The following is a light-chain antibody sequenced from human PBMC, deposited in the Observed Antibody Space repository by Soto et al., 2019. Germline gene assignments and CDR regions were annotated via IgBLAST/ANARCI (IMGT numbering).Light chain of an antibody. CDR1: SSDVGGYNY. Sequence: QSVLTQPASVSGSRGQSITISCTGTSSDVGGYNYVSWYQQHPGKAPKLMIYDVSNRPSGVSNRFSGSKSGNTASLTISGLQAEDEADYYCSSYTSSSTQVFGGGTKLTVL. J-gene: IGLJ3*02. CDR2: DVS. CDR3: SSYTSSSTQV. V-gene: IGLV2-14*01.